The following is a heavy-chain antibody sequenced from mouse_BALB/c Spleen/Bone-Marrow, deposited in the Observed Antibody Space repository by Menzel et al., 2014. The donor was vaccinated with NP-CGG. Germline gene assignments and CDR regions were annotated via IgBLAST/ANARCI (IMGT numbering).Heavy chain of an antibody. CDR1: GFAFSSYD. J-gene: IGHJ4*01. Sequence: EVQRVESGGGLVKPGGSLKLSCAASGFAFSSYDMSWVRQTPEERLEWVAYISSGGGSTYYPDTVKGRFTISRDNAKNALYLQMSSLKSEDTAMYYCARHYYGNPYYYAMDYWGQGTSVTVSS. V-gene: IGHV5-12-1*01. CDR2: ISSGGGST. CDR3: ARHYYGNPYYYAMDY. D-gene: IGHD2-1*01.